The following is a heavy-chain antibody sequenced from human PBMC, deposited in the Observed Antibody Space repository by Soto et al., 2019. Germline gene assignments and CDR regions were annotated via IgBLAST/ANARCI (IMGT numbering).Heavy chain of an antibody. D-gene: IGHD3-10*01. CDR2: ISPAGSSI. CDR1: GFSFSIYS. J-gene: IGHJ3*02. CDR3: AKDRGGSGAFDI. V-gene: IGHV3-48*01. Sequence: EGQLVEFGGGLVKPGGSLRLPCAASGFSFSIYSYNWVRQAPGKGLEWLSYISPAGSSIYYADSVKGRFTISRDSARDSVYLQMNSLRAEDTAVYYCAKDRGGSGAFDIWGQGTMVTVSS.